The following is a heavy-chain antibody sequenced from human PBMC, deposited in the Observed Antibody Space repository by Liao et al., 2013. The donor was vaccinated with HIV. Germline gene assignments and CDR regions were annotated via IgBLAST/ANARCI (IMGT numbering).Heavy chain of an antibody. CDR2: FNHGGSP. CDR1: GGSLSGHY. CDR3: ARGRGIAAAGAFDY. J-gene: IGHJ4*02. Sequence: QVELQQGGAEMLKPSETLSLTCSVSGGSLSGHYWTWIRQPPGKGLQWIGEFNHGGSPNYTPSLSSRITISLDSSKNEFSLKLTSMTAADTAVYYCARGRGIAAAGAFDYWGQGTLVTVSS. D-gene: IGHD6-13*01. V-gene: IGHV4-34*02.